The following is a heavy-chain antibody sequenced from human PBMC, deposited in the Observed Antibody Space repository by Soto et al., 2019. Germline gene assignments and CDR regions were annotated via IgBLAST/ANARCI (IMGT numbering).Heavy chain of an antibody. D-gene: IGHD5-18*01. J-gene: IGHJ6*02. V-gene: IGHV3-23*01. CDR3: AKGSGYSYGAPSDYYYGMDV. CDR1: GFPFSSYA. Sequence: GGSLRLSCAASGFPFSSYAMSLVRQSPGKGLEWVSAISGSGGSTYYADSVKGRFTISRDNSKNTLYLQMNSLRAEDTAVYYCAKGSGYSYGAPSDYYYGMDVWGQGTTVTVSS. CDR2: ISGSGGST.